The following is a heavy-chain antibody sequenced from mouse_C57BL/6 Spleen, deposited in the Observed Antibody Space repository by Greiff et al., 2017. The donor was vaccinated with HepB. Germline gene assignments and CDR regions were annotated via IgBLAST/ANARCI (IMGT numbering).Heavy chain of an antibody. CDR2: ISDGGSYT. CDR3: ARERGYGNYGRGYYAMDY. CDR1: GFTFSSYA. V-gene: IGHV5-4*01. J-gene: IGHJ4*01. D-gene: IGHD2-10*02. Sequence: DVKLVESGGGLVKPGGSLKLSCAASGFTFSSYAMSWVRQTPEKRLEWVATISDGGSYTYYPDNVKGRFTISRDNAKNNLYLQMSHLKSEDTAMYYCARERGYGNYGRGYYAMDYWGQGTSVTVSS.